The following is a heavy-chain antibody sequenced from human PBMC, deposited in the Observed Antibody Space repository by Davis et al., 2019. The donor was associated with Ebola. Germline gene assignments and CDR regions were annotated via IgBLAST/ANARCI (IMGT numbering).Heavy chain of an antibody. Sequence: GGSLKISFAASGFTFITYGMHWVRQAPGKGLEWWAVISYDGSNKYYADSVKCRFNISRDNSKNTMYLQMNSMRAEDTAVYYCAKSGGLSLGVDYWGQGTLVTVSS. CDR3: AKSGGLSLGVDY. CDR1: GFTFITYG. J-gene: IGHJ4*02. V-gene: IGHV3-30*18. CDR2: ISYDGSNK. D-gene: IGHD3-16*01.